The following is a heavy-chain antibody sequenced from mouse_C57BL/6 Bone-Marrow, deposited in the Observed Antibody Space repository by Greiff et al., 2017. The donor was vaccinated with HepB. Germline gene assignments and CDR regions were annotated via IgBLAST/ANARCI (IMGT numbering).Heavy chain of an antibody. CDR3: ASPLGREAY. J-gene: IGHJ2*01. D-gene: IGHD4-1*01. CDR2: IYPRSGNT. Sequence: VMLVESGAELARPGASVKLSCKASGYTFTSYGISWVKQRTGQGLEWIGEIYPRSGNTYYNEKFKGKATLTADKSSSTAYMELRSLTSEDSAVYFCASPLGREAYWGQGTTLTVSS. CDR1: GYTFTSYG. V-gene: IGHV1-81*01.